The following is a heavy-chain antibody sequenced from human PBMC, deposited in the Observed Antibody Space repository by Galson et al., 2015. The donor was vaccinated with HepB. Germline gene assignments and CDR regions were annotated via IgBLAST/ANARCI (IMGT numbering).Heavy chain of an antibody. D-gene: IGHD6-13*01. CDR3: AKHNREGGSSILHGMDV. V-gene: IGHV3-23*01. CDR1: GFTFSSYA. J-gene: IGHJ6*02. Sequence: SLRLSCAASGFTFSSYAMNWVRQAPGKGLDWVSAISGSGGSTYYADSVKGRFTISRDNSKNTLYLQMNSLRAEDTAVYYCAKHNREGGSSILHGMDVWGQGTTVTVSS. CDR2: ISGSGGST.